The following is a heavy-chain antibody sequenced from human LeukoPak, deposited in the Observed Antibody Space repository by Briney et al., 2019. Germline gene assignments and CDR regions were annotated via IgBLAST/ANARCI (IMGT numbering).Heavy chain of an antibody. J-gene: IGHJ6*04. Sequence: GGSLRLSCAASGFTFNSYSMNWVRQAPGKGLEWVSSISGSNSYIYYADSMKGRFTISRDNAKNSLYLQMNSLRAEDTAVYYCAELGITMIGGVWGKGTTVTISS. V-gene: IGHV3-21*01. CDR1: GFTFNSYS. D-gene: IGHD3-10*02. CDR2: ISGSNSYI. CDR3: AELGITMIGGV.